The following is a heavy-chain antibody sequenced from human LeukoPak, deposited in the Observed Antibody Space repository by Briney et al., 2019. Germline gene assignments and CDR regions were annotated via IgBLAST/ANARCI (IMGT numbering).Heavy chain of an antibody. Sequence: GESLKISCQDSGYSFTNYWIGWVRQMPGKGLEWMGIIHSADSNTKYSPSFQGQVTISADKSISTAYLQWSGLKASDTAMYYCAGARHGDYRWDYWGQGTLVTVSS. J-gene: IGHJ4*02. CDR3: AGARHGDYRWDY. CDR1: GYSFTNYW. D-gene: IGHD4-17*01. CDR2: IHSADSNT. V-gene: IGHV5-51*01.